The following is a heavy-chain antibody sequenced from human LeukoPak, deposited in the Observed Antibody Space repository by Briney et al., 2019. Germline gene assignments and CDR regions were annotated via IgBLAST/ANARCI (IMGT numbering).Heavy chain of an antibody. CDR3: ARDPDDSSGYIGY. V-gene: IGHV1-2*02. CDR2: INPNSGGT. D-gene: IGHD3-22*01. CDR1: GYTFTSYG. J-gene: IGHJ4*02. Sequence: ASVKVSCKASGYTFTSYGISWVRQAPGQGLEWMGWINPNSGGTNYAQKFQGRVTMTRDTSISTAYMELSRLRSDDTAVYYCARDPDDSSGYIGYWGQGTLVTVSS.